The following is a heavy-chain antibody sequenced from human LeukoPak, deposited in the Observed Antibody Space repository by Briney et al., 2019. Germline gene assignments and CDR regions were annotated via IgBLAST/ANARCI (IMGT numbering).Heavy chain of an antibody. J-gene: IGHJ3*02. CDR2: ISYDGSNK. CDR1: GFTFSSYG. Sequence: GRSLRLSCAASGFTFSSYGMHWVRQAPGKGLEWVAVISYDGSNKYYADSVKGRFTISRDNSKNTLYLQMNSLRAEDTALYYCARDRLISYERSGYHAFDIWGQGTMVTVSS. V-gene: IGHV3-30*03. CDR3: ARDRLISYERSGYHAFDI. D-gene: IGHD3-22*01.